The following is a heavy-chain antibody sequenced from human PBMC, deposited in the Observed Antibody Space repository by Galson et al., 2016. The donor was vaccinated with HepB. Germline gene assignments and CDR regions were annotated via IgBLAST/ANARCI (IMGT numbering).Heavy chain of an antibody. CDR2: VWADGSDR. D-gene: IGHD3-16*02. V-gene: IGHV3-33*03. CDR1: GFTFSGHG. J-gene: IGHJ5*02. Sequence: SLRLSCAASGFTFSGHGIHWVRQAPGKGLEWMAVVWADGSDRYYGDSVKGRFTISRDTSKNTIYLQMSSLRAEDTGIYYCVKDLWSSGSYPDHWGQGTLVTVSS. CDR3: VKDLWSSGSYPDH.